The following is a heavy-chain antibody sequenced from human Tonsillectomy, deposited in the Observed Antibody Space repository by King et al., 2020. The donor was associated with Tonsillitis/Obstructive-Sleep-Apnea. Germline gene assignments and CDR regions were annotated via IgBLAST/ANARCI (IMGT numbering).Heavy chain of an antibody. Sequence: QLVQSGAEVKKPGSSVKVSCKASGGTFSSYAISCVRQAPGQGLEWMGGIIPIFGTANSAQKFQGRVTITADASTSTAYMELSSLRSEDTAVYYCAPYYYGSGSYFPVDYWGQGTLVTVSS. J-gene: IGHJ4*02. D-gene: IGHD3-10*01. CDR1: GGTFSSYA. CDR3: APYYYGSGSYFPVDY. CDR2: IIPIFGTA. V-gene: IGHV1-69*01.